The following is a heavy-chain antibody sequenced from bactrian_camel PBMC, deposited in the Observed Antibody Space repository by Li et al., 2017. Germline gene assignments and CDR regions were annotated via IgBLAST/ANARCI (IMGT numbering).Heavy chain of an antibody. CDR3: AADLVTGGNWRSIDHWSY. Sequence: SHNCIGWFRQAPGQEREGVAATSADKIAYNDLVRGRFAFSQDNVSNTVYLRMDSLKPEDTAMYYCAADLVTGGNWRSIDHWSYWGQGTQVTVS. D-gene: IGHD7*01. CDR2: TSADKI. V-gene: IGHV3S53*01. J-gene: IGHJ4*01. CDR1: SHNC.